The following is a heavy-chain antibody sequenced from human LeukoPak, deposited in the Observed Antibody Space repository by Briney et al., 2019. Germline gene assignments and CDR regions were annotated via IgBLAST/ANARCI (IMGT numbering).Heavy chain of an antibody. V-gene: IGHV4-31*03. D-gene: IGHD1-1*01. CDR2: IHHRGTS. Sequence: SDTLSLTCTVSAASLSSGGHYSAWIRQFPGKGLESIGFIHHRGTSRHNPSLKGRVTISVDTSRKQFALKLSSVTAADTAMYYCARGGNRFGGFYFDYWGQGIQVIVSS. CDR1: AASLSSGGHY. CDR3: ARGGNRFGGFYFDY. J-gene: IGHJ4*02.